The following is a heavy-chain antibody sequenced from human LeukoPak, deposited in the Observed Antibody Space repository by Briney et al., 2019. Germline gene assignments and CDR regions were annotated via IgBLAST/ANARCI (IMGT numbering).Heavy chain of an antibody. J-gene: IGHJ4*02. V-gene: IGHV3-64*01. CDR3: ASGRRAGMASGHAY. CDR1: GFTFSSYA. D-gene: IGHD3-3*01. Sequence: PGGSLRLSCAASGFTFSSYAMHWVRQAPGKGLEYVSTISDNGGSTFYANSVKGRFTISRDNSKNTLYLQMGSLRAEDMAVYYCASGRRAGMASGHAYWGQGTLVTVSS. CDR2: ISDNGGST.